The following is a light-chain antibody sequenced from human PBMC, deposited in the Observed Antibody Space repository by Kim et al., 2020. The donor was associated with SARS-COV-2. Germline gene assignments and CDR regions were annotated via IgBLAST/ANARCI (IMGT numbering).Light chain of an antibody. CDR2: EVS. CDR3: SSYAGSNNLV. V-gene: IGLV2-8*01. J-gene: IGLJ3*02. CDR1: SSDVGGYNY. Sequence: GQSVTISCPGTSSDVGGYNYVSWYQQHPGKAPKLMIYEVSKRPSGVPDRFSGSKSGKTASLTVSGLQAEDEADYYCSSYAGSNNLVFGGGTQLTVL.